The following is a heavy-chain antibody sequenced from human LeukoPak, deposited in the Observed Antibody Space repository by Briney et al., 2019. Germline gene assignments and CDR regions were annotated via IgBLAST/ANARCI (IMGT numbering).Heavy chain of an antibody. D-gene: IGHD2-8*01. J-gene: IGHJ5*02. CDR2: IIHILGIA. Sequence: GASVKVSCKASGGTFSSYAISWVRQAPGQGLEWMGRIIHILGIANYAQKFQGRVTITADKSTSTAYMELRSLRSEDTAVYYCARDCTNGVCYRGDWFDPWGQGTLVTVSS. V-gene: IGHV1-69*04. CDR3: ARDCTNGVCYRGDWFDP. CDR1: GGTFSSYA.